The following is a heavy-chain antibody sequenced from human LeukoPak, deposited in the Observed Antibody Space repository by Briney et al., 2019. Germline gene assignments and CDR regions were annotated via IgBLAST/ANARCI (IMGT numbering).Heavy chain of an antibody. V-gene: IGHV5-51*01. D-gene: IGHD6-13*01. CDR1: GYSFTSYW. CDR3: ARVEQDSSSWYVY. J-gene: IGHJ4*02. Sequence: GESLKISCKGAGYSFTSYWIGWVRQMPGKGLEWMGIIYPGDSDTRYSPSFQGQVTISADKSISTAYLQWSSLKASATAMYYCARVEQDSSSWYVYWGQGTLVTVSA. CDR2: IYPGDSDT.